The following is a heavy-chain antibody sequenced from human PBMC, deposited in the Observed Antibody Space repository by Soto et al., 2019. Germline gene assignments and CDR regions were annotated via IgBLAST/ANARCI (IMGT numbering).Heavy chain of an antibody. CDR3: AHMITFGGVIVL. V-gene: IGHV3-23*01. J-gene: IGHJ4*02. Sequence: LRLSCAASGFTFSSYAMSWVRQAPGKGLEWVSAISGSGGSTYYADSVKGRFTISRDNSKNTLYLQMNSLRAEDTAVYYCAHMITFGGVIVLWGQGTLVTVSS. D-gene: IGHD3-16*02. CDR2: ISGSGGST. CDR1: GFTFSSYA.